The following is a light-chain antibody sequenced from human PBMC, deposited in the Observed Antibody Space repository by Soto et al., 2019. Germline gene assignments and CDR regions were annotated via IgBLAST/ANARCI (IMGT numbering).Light chain of an antibody. CDR1: QSISSY. Sequence: DLQMTHSPSSLSASILDIVTITFRASQSISSYLNWYQQKPGKAPKLLIYAASSLQSGVPSRFSGSGSGTDFTLTISSLQPEDFATYYCQKSYSTPINFGQGTRLEIK. J-gene: IGKJ5*01. CDR3: QKSYSTPIN. V-gene: IGKV1-39*01. CDR2: AAS.